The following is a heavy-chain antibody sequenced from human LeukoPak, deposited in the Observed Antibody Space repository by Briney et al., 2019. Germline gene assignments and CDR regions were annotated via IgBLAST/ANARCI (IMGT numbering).Heavy chain of an antibody. CDR1: GFTFSSYA. Sequence: GGSLRLSCAASGFTFSSYAMSWVRQAPGKGLEWVSAISGSGGSTYYADSVKGRFTISRDNSKNSLYLQMNSLRAEDTAVYYCAKMGSSWYNHFDYWGQGTLVTVSS. CDR2: ISGSGGST. D-gene: IGHD6-13*01. CDR3: AKMGSSWYNHFDY. V-gene: IGHV3-23*01. J-gene: IGHJ4*02.